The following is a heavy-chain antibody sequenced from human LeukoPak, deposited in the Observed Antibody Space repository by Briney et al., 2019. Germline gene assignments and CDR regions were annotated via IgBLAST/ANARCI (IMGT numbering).Heavy chain of an antibody. J-gene: IGHJ4*02. Sequence: GGSLRLSCAASGFTVSSDYMTWVRQAPGKGLEWVSAISGSGDRTYYADSVKGRFTISRDNSKNTLYLQMNSLRAEDTAVYYCAPAPNFDYWGQGTLVTVSS. CDR1: GFTVSSDY. V-gene: IGHV3-23*01. CDR3: APAPNFDY. CDR2: ISGSGDRT.